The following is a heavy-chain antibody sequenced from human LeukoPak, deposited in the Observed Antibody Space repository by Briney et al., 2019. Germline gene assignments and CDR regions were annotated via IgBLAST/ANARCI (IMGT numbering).Heavy chain of an antibody. V-gene: IGHV3-74*01. CDR2: IKSDGSKT. CDR1: GFTFRSYW. J-gene: IGHJ3*02. Sequence: GGSLRLSCAASGFTFRSYWMHWVRQAPGKGLVWVSRIKSDGSKTSYADSVKGRFTISRDNAKNTLYLQMNSLRAEDTALYYCARDPHGGSGSDPHDAFEIWGQETMVTVSS. CDR3: ARDPHGGSGSDPHDAFEI. D-gene: IGHD1-26*01.